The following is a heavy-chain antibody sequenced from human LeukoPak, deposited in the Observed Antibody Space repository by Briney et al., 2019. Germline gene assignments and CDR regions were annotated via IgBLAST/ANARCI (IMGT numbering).Heavy chain of an antibody. CDR3: AKDSSTSGNHCDY. CDR1: GFTFSSYA. Sequence: QPGGSLRLSCATSGFTFSSYAMSWVRQAPGKGLEWVSTVSGSGGSTYFADSVRGRFTISRDNSKNTLYLQMNSLRAEDTAVYFCAKDSSTSGNHCDYWGQGTLVTVSS. D-gene: IGHD1-26*01. CDR2: VSGSGGST. V-gene: IGHV3-23*01. J-gene: IGHJ4*02.